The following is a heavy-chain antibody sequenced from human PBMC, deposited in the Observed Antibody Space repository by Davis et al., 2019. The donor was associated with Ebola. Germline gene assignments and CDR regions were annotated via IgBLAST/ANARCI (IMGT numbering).Heavy chain of an antibody. CDR2: ISGRGGSI. V-gene: IGHV3-23*01. D-gene: IGHD6-19*01. CDR1: GFTFSSYA. CDR3: ATTPQYSSGQNKPFDY. J-gene: IGHJ4*02. Sequence: GESLKISCAASGFTFSSYAMSWVRQAPGKGLEWVSGISGRGGSIYYADSVKGRFTISRDNSKNTLYLQMNSLRAEDTAVYYCATTPQYSSGQNKPFDYWGQGTLVTVSS.